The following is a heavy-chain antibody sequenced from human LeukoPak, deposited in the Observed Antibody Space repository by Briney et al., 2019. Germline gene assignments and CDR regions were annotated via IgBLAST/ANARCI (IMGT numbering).Heavy chain of an antibody. J-gene: IGHJ5*02. Sequence: PGGSLRLSCAASGFTFSSYAMSWVRQAPGKGLEWVSAISGSGGSRYYADSVKGRFTISRDNSKNTLYLQMNSLRAEDTAVYYCGKDRGENGNYGGGRFDPWGQGTLVTVSS. V-gene: IGHV3-23*01. CDR1: GFTFSSYA. CDR2: ISGSGGSR. D-gene: IGHD1-7*01. CDR3: GKDRGENGNYGGGRFDP.